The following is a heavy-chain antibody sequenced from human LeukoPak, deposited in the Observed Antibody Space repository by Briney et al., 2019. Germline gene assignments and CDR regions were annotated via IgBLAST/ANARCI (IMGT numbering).Heavy chain of an antibody. CDR1: GGSISSGGYY. J-gene: IGHJ3*02. CDR2: IYHSGST. D-gene: IGHD2-15*01. Sequence: SETLSVNCTVSGGSISSGGYYWSWIRQPPGKGLEWIGYIYHSGSTYYNPSLKSRVTISVDRSKNQFSLKLSSVTAADTAVYYCARETVVSNAFDIWGQGTMVTVSS. V-gene: IGHV4-30-2*01. CDR3: ARETVVSNAFDI.